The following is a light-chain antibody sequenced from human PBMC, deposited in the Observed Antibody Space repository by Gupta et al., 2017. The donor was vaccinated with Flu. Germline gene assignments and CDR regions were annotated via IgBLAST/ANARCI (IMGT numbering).Light chain of an antibody. V-gene: IGLV3-25*02. Sequence: SDELTQPPSVSVSPGQTARITCSGDALPKQYADWYQQKPGQAPVLVIFKDSERPSGIPERFSCYSSGNNATSQTSGVQAEDEADDYCQSADTRSTYWVFGGGTKMTVL. CDR3: QSADTRSTYWV. CDR1: ALPKQY. CDR2: KDS. J-gene: IGLJ3*02.